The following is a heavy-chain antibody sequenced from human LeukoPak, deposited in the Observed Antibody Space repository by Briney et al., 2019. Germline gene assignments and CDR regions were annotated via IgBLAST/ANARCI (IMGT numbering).Heavy chain of an antibody. CDR2: ISYDGSNK. V-gene: IGHV3-30*18. CDR3: AKDGAVAGPEYYFDY. Sequence: QSGGSLRLSCAASGFTFSSYGMHWVRQAPGKGLEWVAVISYDGSNKYYADSVKGRFTISRDNSKNTLYLQMNSLRAEDTAVYYCAKDGAVAGPEYYFDYLGQGTLVTVSS. J-gene: IGHJ4*02. D-gene: IGHD6-19*01. CDR1: GFTFSSYG.